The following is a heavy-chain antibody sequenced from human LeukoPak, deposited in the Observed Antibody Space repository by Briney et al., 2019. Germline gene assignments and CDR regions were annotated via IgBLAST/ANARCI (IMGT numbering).Heavy chain of an antibody. Sequence: PGRSLRLSCAASGFTFNDYAMHWVRQAPGKGLEWVSGISWNSGYTGYADSLKGRFTISRDNARNSLYLQMNSLRAEDTALYYCAKDIRSSWYVAGMDVWGQGTTVTVSS. CDR1: GFTFNDYA. V-gene: IGHV3-9*01. CDR3: AKDIRSSWYVAGMDV. D-gene: IGHD6-13*01. CDR2: ISWNSGYT. J-gene: IGHJ6*02.